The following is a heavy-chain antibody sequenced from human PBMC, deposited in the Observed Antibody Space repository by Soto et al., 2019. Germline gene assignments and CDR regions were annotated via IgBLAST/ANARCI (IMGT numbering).Heavy chain of an antibody. J-gene: IGHJ5*02. CDR3: ARVEAAAGTGWFDP. Sequence: QVQLQESGPGLVKPSETLSLTCTVSGGSISSYYWSWIRQPPGKGLEWIGYIYYSGSTNYNPSLKRRVTISVDTSKNQFSLKLSSVTAADTAVYYCARVEAAAGTGWFDPWGQGTLVTVSS. CDR1: GGSISSYY. CDR2: IYYSGST. D-gene: IGHD6-13*01. V-gene: IGHV4-59*01.